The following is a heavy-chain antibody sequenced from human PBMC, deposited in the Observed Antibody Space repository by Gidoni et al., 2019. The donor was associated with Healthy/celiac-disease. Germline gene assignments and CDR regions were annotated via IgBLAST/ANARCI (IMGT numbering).Heavy chain of an antibody. D-gene: IGHD2-2*01. V-gene: IGHV4-34*01. J-gene: IGHJ5*02. CDR2: INHSGST. Sequence: QVQLQQWGAGLLKPSETLSLTCAVYGGSFSGYYWTWIRPPPGKGLEWIGEINHSGSTNYNPSLKSRVTISVDTSKNQFSLKLSSVTAADTAVYYCARRIVVLPAAPNWFDPWGQGTLVTVSS. CDR3: ARRIVVLPAAPNWFDP. CDR1: GGSFSGYY.